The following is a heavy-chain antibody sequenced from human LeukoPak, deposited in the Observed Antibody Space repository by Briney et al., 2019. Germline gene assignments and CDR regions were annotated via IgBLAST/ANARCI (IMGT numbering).Heavy chain of an antibody. D-gene: IGHD6-13*01. V-gene: IGHV4-34*01. CDR1: GGSFSGYY. CDR3: ARTSGYSSSWYLYYYMDV. CDR2: INHSGST. J-gene: IGHJ6*03. Sequence: PSETLSLTCAVYGGSFSGYYWSWIRQPPGKGLEWIGEINHSGSTNYNPSLKSRVTISVDTSKNQFSLKLSSVTAADTAVYYCARTSGYSSSWYLYYYMDVWGKGTTVTVSS.